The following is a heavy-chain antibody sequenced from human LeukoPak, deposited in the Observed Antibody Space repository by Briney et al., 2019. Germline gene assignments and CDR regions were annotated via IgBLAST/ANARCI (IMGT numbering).Heavy chain of an antibody. CDR1: GVSFNNYY. CDR2: INHSGYT. V-gene: IGHV4-34*01. Sequence: PSETLSLTCAVSGVSFNNYYWSWVRHNPGKGLEWIGEINHSGYTNDSPSLKSRVTLSIDTSRKQFSLNLRSVTVADTGIYYCTRMTTGHDYWGQGTLVTVSS. CDR3: TRMTTGHDY. D-gene: IGHD4-17*01. J-gene: IGHJ4*02.